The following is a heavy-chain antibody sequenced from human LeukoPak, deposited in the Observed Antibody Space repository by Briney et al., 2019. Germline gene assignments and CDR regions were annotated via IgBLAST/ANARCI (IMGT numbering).Heavy chain of an antibody. D-gene: IGHD2-2*01. CDR1: EFSFITNW. V-gene: IGHV3-7*01. CDR3: ANVPRSTVSY. J-gene: IGHJ4*02. Sequence: PGGSLRLSCAAPEFSFITNWMHWFRQTPGKGLEWVAELNEDGSVKYYVDSVKGRFTISRDNAKSLLFLQMYNLRTEDTGVYFCANVPRSTVSYWGRGTLVTVSS. CDR2: LNEDGSVK.